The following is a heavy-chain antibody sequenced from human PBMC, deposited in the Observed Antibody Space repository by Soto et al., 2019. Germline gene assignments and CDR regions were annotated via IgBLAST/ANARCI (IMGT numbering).Heavy chain of an antibody. Sequence: GASVKVSCKASGYTFTGYYMHWVRQAPGQGLEWMGWINPNSGGTNYAQKFQGWVTMTRDTSISTAYMELSRLRSDDTAVYYCARDKYSSSWFYYYSYGMDVWGQGSTVTVSS. J-gene: IGHJ6*02. CDR2: INPNSGGT. CDR1: GYTFTGYY. CDR3: ARDKYSSSWFYYYSYGMDV. D-gene: IGHD6-13*01. V-gene: IGHV1-2*04.